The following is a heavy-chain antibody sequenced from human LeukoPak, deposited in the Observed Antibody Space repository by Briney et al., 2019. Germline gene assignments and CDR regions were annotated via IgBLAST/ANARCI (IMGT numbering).Heavy chain of an antibody. CDR2: INHSGST. Sequence: SETLSLTCAVYGGSFSGYYWSWIRQPPGKGLEWIGEINHSGSTNYNPSLKSRVTISVDTSKNQSSLKLSSVTAADTAVYYCARGVCTNGVCYWVYFDYWGQGTLVTVSS. CDR3: ARGVCTNGVCYWVYFDY. CDR1: GGSFSGYY. V-gene: IGHV4-34*01. J-gene: IGHJ4*02. D-gene: IGHD2-8*01.